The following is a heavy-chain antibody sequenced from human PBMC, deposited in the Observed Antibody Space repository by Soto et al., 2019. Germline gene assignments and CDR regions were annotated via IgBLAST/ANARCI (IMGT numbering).Heavy chain of an antibody. CDR3: ARGYSGGYYYAMDV. J-gene: IGHJ6*02. CDR1: GGTFTTYA. CDR2: IIPMYNKA. D-gene: IGHD4-4*01. Sequence: QVQLVQSGAEVKKPGSSVRVSCQASGGTFTTYAFNWVRQAPGQGLEWMGGIIPMYNKANYAPNFLGRVTISADPSTSTAYMELTTLRSEDKAVYFCARGYSGGYYYAMDVWGQGTTVTVSS. V-gene: IGHV1-69*01.